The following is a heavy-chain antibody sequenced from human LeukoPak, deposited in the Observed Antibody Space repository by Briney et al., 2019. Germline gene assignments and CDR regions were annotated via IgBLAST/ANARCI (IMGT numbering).Heavy chain of an antibody. CDR3: ARAGGAAAAYYFDC. Sequence: PGGSLRLSCAASGFTFSSYSMNWVRQAPGKGLEWVSTISSSSSYIYYADSVKGRFTISRDNAKNSLYLQMNSLRAEDTAVYYCARAGGAAAAYYFDCWGQGTLVTVSS. CDR2: ISSSSSYI. J-gene: IGHJ4*02. D-gene: IGHD6-13*01. CDR1: GFTFSSYS. V-gene: IGHV3-21*01.